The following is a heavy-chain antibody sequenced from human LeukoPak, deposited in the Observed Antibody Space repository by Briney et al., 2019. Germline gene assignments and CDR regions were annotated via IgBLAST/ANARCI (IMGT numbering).Heavy chain of an antibody. J-gene: IGHJ4*02. V-gene: IGHV3-48*03. CDR1: GFTFSSCE. CDR3: AWRAIAEGFDY. CDR2: ISSSGRTI. Sequence: GGSLRLSCAVSGFTFSSCEMNWVRQAPGKGLEWVSYISSSGRTIYYADSVKGRFTISRDSAKNSLDLQMNSLRVEDTAVYYCAWRAIAEGFDYWGQGTLVTVSS. D-gene: IGHD6-13*01.